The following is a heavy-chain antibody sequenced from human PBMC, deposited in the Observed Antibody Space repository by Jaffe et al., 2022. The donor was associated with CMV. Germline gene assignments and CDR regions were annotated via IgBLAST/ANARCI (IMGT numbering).Heavy chain of an antibody. Sequence: EVQLVESGGGLVHPGGSLRLSCAASGFSFSSYPMHWVRQAPGKELEYVSVISSSGDRTYYANSVKGRFTISRDNSKNTLYLQMGSLRAEDRAIYYCGRCNTDKDNYDWGGIDYWGQGTLVTVSS. D-gene: IGHD3-10*01. CDR1: GFSFSSYP. J-gene: IGHJ4*02. V-gene: IGHV3-64*01. CDR2: ISSSGDRT. CDR3: GRCNTDKDNYDWGGIDY.